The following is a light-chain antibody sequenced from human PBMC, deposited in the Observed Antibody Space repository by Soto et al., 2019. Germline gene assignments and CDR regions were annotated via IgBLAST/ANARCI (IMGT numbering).Light chain of an antibody. CDR2: AAS. Sequence: DIQMTQSPNSLSASVGDRVTITCRASQSIVTYLNWYQQKPGKAPNLLVYAASSLQTGVPSRFSGSGSGTDFTLTINTLQPEDFATYFCQQTYSPPYSIGQGTKLEL. J-gene: IGKJ2*01. CDR1: QSIVTY. CDR3: QQTYSPPYS. V-gene: IGKV1-39*01.